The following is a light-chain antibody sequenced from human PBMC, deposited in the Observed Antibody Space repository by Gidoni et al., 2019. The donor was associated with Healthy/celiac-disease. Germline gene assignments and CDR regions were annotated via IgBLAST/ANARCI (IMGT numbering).Light chain of an antibody. Sequence: DIQMTQSPSSLSASVGDRVTITCQASQDISNYLHWYQQKPGKAPKLLIYDASNLETGVPSRFSGSGSGTDFTFTISSLQPEDIATYYCQQYDNLPTFGGXTKVEIK. CDR2: DAS. CDR1: QDISNY. CDR3: QQYDNLPT. J-gene: IGKJ4*01. V-gene: IGKV1-33*01.